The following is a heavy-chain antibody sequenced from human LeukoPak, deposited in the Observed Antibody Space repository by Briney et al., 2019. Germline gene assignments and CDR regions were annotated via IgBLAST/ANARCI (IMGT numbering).Heavy chain of an antibody. CDR3: ARDLGSGGLRFDY. CDR2: INPNSGGT. Sequence: ASVKVSCKASGYTFTGYYMHWVRQAPGQGPEWMGWINPNSGGTNYVQKFQGRVTMTRDTSISTAYMELSRLRSDDTAVYYCARDLGSGGLRFDYWGQGTLVTVSS. J-gene: IGHJ4*02. D-gene: IGHD2-15*01. CDR1: GYTFTGYY. V-gene: IGHV1-2*02.